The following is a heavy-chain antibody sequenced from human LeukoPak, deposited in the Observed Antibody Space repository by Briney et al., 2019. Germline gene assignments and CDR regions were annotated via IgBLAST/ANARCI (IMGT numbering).Heavy chain of an antibody. CDR2: INNSGST. V-gene: IGHV4-34*01. Sequence: MPSETLSLTCAVYGASFSDSYWSWIRQSPEKGLEWIGEINNSGSTSYNPSLNSRVIMSVDRSKNQFSLRLTSVTAADTAVYYSARGRYGPRLGNWGQGTLVTVSS. D-gene: IGHD3-16*01. CDR3: ARGRYGPRLGN. CDR1: GASFSDSY. J-gene: IGHJ4*02.